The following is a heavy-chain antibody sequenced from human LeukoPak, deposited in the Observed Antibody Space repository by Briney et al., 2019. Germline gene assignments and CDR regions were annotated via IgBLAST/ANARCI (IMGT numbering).Heavy chain of an antibody. J-gene: IGHJ4*02. CDR1: GYSISSGYY. D-gene: IGHD2-15*01. Sequence: PSETLSLTCTVSGYSISSGYYWSWIRQPPGEGLEWIGCIYYSGNTKYNPSLKSRVTISVDTSKNQFSLKLSSVTAADTAVYYCARHECSGGSCSFDYWGRGTLVTVSS. CDR2: IYYSGNT. V-gene: IGHV4-38-2*02. CDR3: ARHECSGGSCSFDY.